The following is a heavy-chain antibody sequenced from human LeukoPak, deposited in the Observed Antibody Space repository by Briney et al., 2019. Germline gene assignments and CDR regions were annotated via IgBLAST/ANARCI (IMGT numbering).Heavy chain of an antibody. CDR3: ARLSGYDWESFYDY. Sequence: GGSLRLSCAASGFTFSSYSMNWVRQAPGKGLEWVSYISSSSTIYYADSVKGRFTISRDNAKNSLYLQMNGLRAEDTAVYYCARLSGYDWESFYDYWGQGTLVTVAS. V-gene: IGHV3-48*01. J-gene: IGHJ4*02. CDR1: GFTFSSYS. D-gene: IGHD5-12*01. CDR2: ISSSSTI.